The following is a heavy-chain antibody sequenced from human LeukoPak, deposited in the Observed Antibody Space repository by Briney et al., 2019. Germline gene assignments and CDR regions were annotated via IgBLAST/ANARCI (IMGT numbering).Heavy chain of an antibody. D-gene: IGHD2-2*01. J-gene: IGHJ5*02. CDR3: ARGQYQLLSGYNWFDP. V-gene: IGHV1-8*01. Sequence: ASVKVSCKASGYTFTSYDINWVRQATGQGLEWTGWMNPNSGNTGYAQKFQGRVTTTRNTSISTAYMELSSLRSEDTAVYYCARGQYQLLSGYNWFDPWGQGTLVTVSS. CDR2: MNPNSGNT. CDR1: GYTFTSYD.